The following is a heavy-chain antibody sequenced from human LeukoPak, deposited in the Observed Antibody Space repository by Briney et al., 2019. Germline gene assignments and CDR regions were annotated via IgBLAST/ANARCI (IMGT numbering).Heavy chain of an antibody. V-gene: IGHV3-30-3*01. Sequence: GGSLRHSCAASGFTFDDYAMHWVRQAPGKGLEWVAVISYDGSNKYYADSVKGRFTISRDNSKNTLYLQMNSLRAEDTAVYYCARRRGYSSTTPFDYWGQGTLVTVSS. D-gene: IGHD6-13*01. CDR2: ISYDGSNK. CDR3: ARRRGYSSTTPFDY. J-gene: IGHJ4*02. CDR1: GFTFDDYA.